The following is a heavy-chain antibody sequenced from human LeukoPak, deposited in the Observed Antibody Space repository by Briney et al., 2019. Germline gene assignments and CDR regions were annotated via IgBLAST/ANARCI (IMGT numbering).Heavy chain of an antibody. D-gene: IGHD2-15*01. Sequence: GGSLRLSCAASGFTFSSYSRNWVRQAPGKGLEWVSSISSSSSYIYYADSVKGRFTISRDNAKNSLYLQMNSLRAEDTAVYYCARDTTQVVAATLFDYWGQGTLVTVSS. J-gene: IGHJ4*02. CDR2: ISSSSSYI. V-gene: IGHV3-21*01. CDR3: ARDTTQVVAATLFDY. CDR1: GFTFSSYS.